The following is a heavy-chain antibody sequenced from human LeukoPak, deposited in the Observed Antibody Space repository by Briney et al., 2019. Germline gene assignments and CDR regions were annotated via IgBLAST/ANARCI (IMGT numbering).Heavy chain of an antibody. CDR1: GLTFSSYA. D-gene: IGHD2-2*01. CDR2: ISGSGGST. V-gene: IGHV3-23*01. Sequence: PGGXLRLSCAASGLTFSSYAMSWVRRAPGKGLEWVSAISGSGGSTYYADSVKGRFTISRDNSKNTLYLQMNSLRAEDTAVYYCAKGRYCSSTSCPRPYYFDYWGQGTLVTVSS. CDR3: AKGRYCSSTSCPRPYYFDY. J-gene: IGHJ4*02.